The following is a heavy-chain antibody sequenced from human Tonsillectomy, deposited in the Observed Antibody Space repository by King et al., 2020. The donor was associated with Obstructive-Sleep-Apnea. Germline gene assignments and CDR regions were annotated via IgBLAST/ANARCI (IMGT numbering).Heavy chain of an antibody. D-gene: IGHD3-22*01. V-gene: IGHV4-59*01. CDR3: ARSGAYGYSYFDS. Sequence: VPLQESGPGLVKPSETLSLTCTVSGGSIGSYYWSWIRQPPGKGLEWIGYLYNGVTTNYSPPLRSRVTISVDTTADQLSLKLTSVTAADTAVYYCARSGAYGYSYFDSWGQGTLVTVPS. CDR1: GGSIGSYY. J-gene: IGHJ4*02. CDR2: LYNGVTT.